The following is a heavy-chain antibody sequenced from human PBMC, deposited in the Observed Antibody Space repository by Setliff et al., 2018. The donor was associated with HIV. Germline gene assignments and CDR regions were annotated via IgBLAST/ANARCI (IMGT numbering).Heavy chain of an antibody. J-gene: IGHJ5*02. CDR1: GGTFNTYV. CDR3: ARGPEEGDCSGGSCYGNFDP. D-gene: IGHD2-15*01. Sequence: SVKVSCKASGGTFNTYVISWLRQAPGQGLEWMGGIIPILGVASYAQKFQGRLTITADKSTNTAYMELSSLKSDDTAVYYCARGPEEGDCSGGSCYGNFDPWGQGTLVTVSS. CDR2: IIPILGVA. V-gene: IGHV1-69*10.